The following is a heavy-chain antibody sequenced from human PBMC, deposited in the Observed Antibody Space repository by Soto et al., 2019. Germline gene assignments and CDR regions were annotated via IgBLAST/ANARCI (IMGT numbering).Heavy chain of an antibody. Sequence: QVQLVQSGAEVKKPGASVKVSCKASVYTFTSYGITWVRQAPGQGLEWMGWVSAYNGNTNYAQKLQGRVTMTTDTTTSTGDTELRSRRSDDTAVDYCARGTPFPTESYDSTGYYYYFDYWGQGSLVTVSS. D-gene: IGHD3-22*01. V-gene: IGHV1-18*01. CDR1: VYTFTSYG. J-gene: IGHJ4*02. CDR2: VSAYNGNT. CDR3: ARGTPFPTESYDSTGYYYYFDY.